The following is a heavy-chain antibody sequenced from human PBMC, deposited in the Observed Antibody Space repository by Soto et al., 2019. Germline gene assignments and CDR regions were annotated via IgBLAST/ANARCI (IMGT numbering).Heavy chain of an antibody. CDR2: ISSSGSTI. J-gene: IGHJ4*02. Sequence: VQLVESGGGLVKPGGSLRLSCAASGFTFSDYYMSWIRQAPGKGLEWVSYISSSGSTIYYADSVKGRFTISRDNAKNSLYLQMNSLRAEDTAVYYCARAPAEEYCSSTSCYFGVGNFDYWGQGTLVTVSS. CDR3: ARAPAEEYCSSTSCYFGVGNFDY. D-gene: IGHD2-2*01. CDR1: GFTFSDYY. V-gene: IGHV3-11*01.